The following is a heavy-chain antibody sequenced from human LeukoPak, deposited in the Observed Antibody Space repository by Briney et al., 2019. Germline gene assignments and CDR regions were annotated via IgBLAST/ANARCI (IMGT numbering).Heavy chain of an antibody. CDR1: GYTFTGYY. J-gene: IGHJ4*02. CDR3: ARAPSIRVITNFDY. D-gene: IGHD3-16*02. V-gene: IGHV1-2*02. CDR2: INPNSGGT. Sequence: GASVKVSCKASGYTFTGYYMHWVRQAPGQGLEWMGWINPNSGGTNYAQKLQGRVTMTRDTSISTAYMELSRLRSDDTAVYYCARAPSIRVITNFDYWGQGTLVAVSS.